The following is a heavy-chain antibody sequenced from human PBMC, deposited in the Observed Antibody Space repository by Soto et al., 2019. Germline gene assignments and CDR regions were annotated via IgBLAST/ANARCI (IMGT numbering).Heavy chain of an antibody. Sequence: PSETLSLTCTVSGGSVSSGDYYWSWIRQPPGKGLEWVGYIYYSGSTNYNPSLKSRVSISLDTSKNQFSLRLTSVTAADTAMYYCARRLRYGSGSCFDYWGQGTLVTVSS. CDR2: IYYSGST. CDR1: GGSVSSGDYY. J-gene: IGHJ4*02. D-gene: IGHD3-10*01. CDR3: ARRLRYGSGSCFDY. V-gene: IGHV4-61*08.